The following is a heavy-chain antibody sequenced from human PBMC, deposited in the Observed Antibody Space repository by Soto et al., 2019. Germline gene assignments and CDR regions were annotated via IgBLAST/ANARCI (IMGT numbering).Heavy chain of an antibody. CDR1: GGSISSSTDY. CDR2: IYYSGRT. CDR3: ARHSSGSSSSWSPV. Sequence: LSVTCTVSGGSISSSTDYWGWIRQPPAKGLEWIASIYYSGRTHYNPSLESRVTRSVDTSKNQFSLRLSSVTAADTAVYYCARHSSGSSSSWSPVRGQGTIVTVSS. J-gene: IGHJ3*01. V-gene: IGHV4-39*01. D-gene: IGHD6-13*01.